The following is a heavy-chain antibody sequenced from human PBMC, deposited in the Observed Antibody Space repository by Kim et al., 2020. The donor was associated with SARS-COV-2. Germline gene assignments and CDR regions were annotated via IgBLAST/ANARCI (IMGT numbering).Heavy chain of an antibody. D-gene: IGHD3-10*01. J-gene: IGHJ4*02. CDR3: AKPEYYYGSGSFDY. V-gene: IGHV3-23*02. Sequence: GKGRFTTPRENSKNTLYLQMTSLRAEDTAVYYCAKPEYYYGSGSFDYWGQGTLVTVSS.